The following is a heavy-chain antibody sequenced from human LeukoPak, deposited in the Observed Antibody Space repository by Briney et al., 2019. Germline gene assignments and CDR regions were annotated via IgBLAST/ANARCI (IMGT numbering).Heavy chain of an antibody. CDR2: IYYSGIT. D-gene: IGHD3-10*01. J-gene: IGHJ4*02. Sequence: SETLSLTCTVSGGSISSSSYYWGWIRQPPGKVLEWIGSIYYSGITYYNPSLKSRVTISVDTSKNQFSLKLSSVTAADTAVYYCARDLTGSGSYSYWGQGTLVTVSS. CDR1: GGSISSSSYY. V-gene: IGHV4-39*07. CDR3: ARDLTGSGSYSY.